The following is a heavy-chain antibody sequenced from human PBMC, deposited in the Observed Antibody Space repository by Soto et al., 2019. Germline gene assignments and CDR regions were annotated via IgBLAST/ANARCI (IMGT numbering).Heavy chain of an antibody. Sequence: SETLSLTCTVSGGSISSYYWSWIRQPPGKGLEWIGYIYYSGSPNYNPSLKSRVTISVDTSRNQFSLKLSSVTAADTAVYYCATSSSFGHYYYYMDVWGKGTTVTVSS. V-gene: IGHV4-59*08. J-gene: IGHJ6*03. CDR1: GGSISSYY. CDR3: ATSSSFGHYYYYMDV. CDR2: IYYSGSP. D-gene: IGHD6-6*01.